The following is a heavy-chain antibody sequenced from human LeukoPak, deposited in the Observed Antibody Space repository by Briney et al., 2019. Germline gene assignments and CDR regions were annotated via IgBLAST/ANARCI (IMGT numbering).Heavy chain of an antibody. V-gene: IGHV3-23*01. CDR2: ISGSGGST. D-gene: IGHD4-17*01. J-gene: IGHJ3*02. CDR3: ATRTPDDYGDSHNAFDI. CDR1: GFTFSSYA. Sequence: PGGSLRLSCAASGFTFSSYAMSWVRQAPGKGLEWVSAISGSGGSTYYADSVKGRFTISRDNFKNTLYLQMTSLRAEDTAAYYCATRTPDDYGDSHNAFDIWGQGTMVTVSS.